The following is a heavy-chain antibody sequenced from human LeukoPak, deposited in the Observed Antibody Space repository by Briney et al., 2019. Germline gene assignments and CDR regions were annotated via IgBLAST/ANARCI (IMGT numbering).Heavy chain of an antibody. Sequence: GGSLRLSCAASGLTFSNAWMTWVRQAPGKGLEWVGRIYRGTNGETTDYGAPVKGRFTMSRDYSTNTLYLQMNSLKTEDTAVYYCTTYGNGSCPVWGQGTLVAVSS. CDR3: TTYGNGSCPV. J-gene: IGHJ4*02. V-gene: IGHV3-15*01. CDR2: IYRGTNGETT. CDR1: GLTFSNAW. D-gene: IGHD6-19*01.